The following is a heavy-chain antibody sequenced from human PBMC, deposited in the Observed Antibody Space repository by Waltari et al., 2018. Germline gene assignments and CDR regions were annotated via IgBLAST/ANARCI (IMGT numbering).Heavy chain of an antibody. CDR1: GGSISSHY. V-gene: IGHV4-59*11. J-gene: IGHJ6*02. CDR2: IYYSGST. CDR3: AREVRGDLSDSRDYGMDV. D-gene: IGHD3-10*01. Sequence: QVQLQESGPGLVKPSETLSLTYTVSGGSISSHYWSWIRQPPGKGLEWIGYIYYSGSTNYNPSLKRRVTISVDTSKNQFSLKLSSVTAADTAVYYCAREVRGDLSDSRDYGMDVWGQGTTVTVSS.